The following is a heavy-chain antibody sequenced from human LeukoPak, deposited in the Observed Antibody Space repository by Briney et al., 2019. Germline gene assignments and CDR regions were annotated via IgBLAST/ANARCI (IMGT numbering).Heavy chain of an antibody. CDR2: IQNDASNK. CDR3: ARVFAGLWYFDL. J-gene: IGHJ2*01. CDR1: GFTFSSYN. Sequence: GGSLRLSCAASGFTFSSYNIHWVPQAPGKGLEWVAFIQNDASNKYYAESVKGRFTASRDNPENTSFLQMIDLRPEDTAVYYCARVFAGLWYFDLWGRGTLVTVSS. D-gene: IGHD2-21*01. V-gene: IGHV3-30*02.